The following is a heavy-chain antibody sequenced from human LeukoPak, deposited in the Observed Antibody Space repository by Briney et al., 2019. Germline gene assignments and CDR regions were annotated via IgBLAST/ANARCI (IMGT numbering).Heavy chain of an antibody. J-gene: IGHJ4*02. V-gene: IGHV3-21*03. Sequence: GGSLRLSCAASGFTFSSYSMNWVRQAPGKGPEWVSSISSSSSYIYYAAPVKGRFTISRDDLKNTLYLQMNSLKIEDTAVYYCSTTLHWGQGTLVTVSS. CDR3: STTLH. CDR1: GFTFSSYS. CDR2: ISSSSSYI. D-gene: IGHD1-1*01.